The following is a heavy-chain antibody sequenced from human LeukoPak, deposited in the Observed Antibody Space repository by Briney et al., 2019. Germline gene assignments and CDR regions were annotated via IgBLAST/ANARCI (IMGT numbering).Heavy chain of an antibody. J-gene: IGHJ3*02. CDR3: AKVYYDILTGPKGAADAFDI. Sequence: PGGSLRLSCAASGFTFSIYGMHWVRQAPGKGLEWVAVISYDGSNKYYADSVKGRFTISRDNSKNTLYLQMNSLRAEDTAVYYCAKVYYDILTGPKGAADAFDIWGQGTMVTVSS. D-gene: IGHD3-9*01. CDR2: ISYDGSNK. CDR1: GFTFSIYG. V-gene: IGHV3-30*18.